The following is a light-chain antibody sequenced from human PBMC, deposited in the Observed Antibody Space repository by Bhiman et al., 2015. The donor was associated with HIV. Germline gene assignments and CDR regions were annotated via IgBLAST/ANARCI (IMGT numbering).Light chain of an antibody. CDR2: EVD. Sequence: QSALTQPASASGSPGQSLTISCTGSRRDVGHSDFVSWYRQYPGKAPTLILYEVDKRPSGVPDRFSGSKFGNTASLTITELQTEDEADYYCCSFTGDTHLYVFGSGTTVTVL. CDR1: RRDVGHSDF. J-gene: IGLJ1*01. CDR3: CSFTGDTHLYV. V-gene: IGLV2-8*01.